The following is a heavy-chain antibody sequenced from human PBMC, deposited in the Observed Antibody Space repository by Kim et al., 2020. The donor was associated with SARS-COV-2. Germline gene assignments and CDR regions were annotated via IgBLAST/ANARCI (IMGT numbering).Heavy chain of an antibody. D-gene: IGHD3-3*01. V-gene: IGHV4-39*01. J-gene: IGHJ5*02. CDR2: IYYSGST. CDR1: GGSISSSSYY. CDR3: ASSPQYYDFWSGYYRGVWFDP. Sequence: SETLSLTCTVSGGSISSSSYYWGWIRQPPGKGLEWIGSIYYSGSTYYNPSLKSRVTISVDTSKNQFSLKLSSVTAADTAVYYCASSPQYYDFWSGYYRGVWFDPWGQGTLVTVSS.